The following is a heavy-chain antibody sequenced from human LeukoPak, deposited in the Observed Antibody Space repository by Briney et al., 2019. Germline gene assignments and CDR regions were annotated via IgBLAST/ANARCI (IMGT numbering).Heavy chain of an antibody. CDR3: ARDFAVTTAYYYGMDV. Sequence: SETLPLTCTVSGGSISSYYWSWIRQPPGKGLEWIGYIYYSGSTTYNPSLKSRVTISVDTSKNQFSLKLSSVTAADTAVYYCARDFAVTTAYYYGMDVWGQGTTVTVSS. D-gene: IGHD4-17*01. CDR1: GGSISSYY. V-gene: IGHV4-59*01. J-gene: IGHJ6*02. CDR2: IYYSGST.